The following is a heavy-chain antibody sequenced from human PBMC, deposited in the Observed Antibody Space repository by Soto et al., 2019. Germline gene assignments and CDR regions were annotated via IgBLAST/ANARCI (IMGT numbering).Heavy chain of an antibody. Sequence: KTSETLSLTCTVSGGSISSYYWSWIRQPPGKGLEWIGYIYYSGSTNYNPSLKSRVTISVDTSKNQFSLKLSSVTAADTAVYYCARVVASRYYYYYMDVWGKAPTVTVSS. J-gene: IGHJ6*03. D-gene: IGHD2-15*01. CDR3: ARVVASRYYYYYMDV. CDR2: IYYSGST. CDR1: GGSISSYY. V-gene: IGHV4-59*01.